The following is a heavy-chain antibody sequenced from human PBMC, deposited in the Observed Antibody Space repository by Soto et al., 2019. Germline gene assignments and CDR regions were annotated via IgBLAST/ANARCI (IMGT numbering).Heavy chain of an antibody. Sequence: ASVKVSCKASGYTVTGYYMHWVRQAPGQGLEWMGWINPNSGGTNYAQKFQGRVTMTRDTSISTAYMRLNRLRSDDTAVYYCARRGAGGGEIDAYDIWGQGT. CDR1: GYTVTGYY. CDR3: ARRGAGGGEIDAYDI. J-gene: IGHJ3*02. V-gene: IGHV1-2*02. D-gene: IGHD1-26*01. CDR2: INPNSGGT.